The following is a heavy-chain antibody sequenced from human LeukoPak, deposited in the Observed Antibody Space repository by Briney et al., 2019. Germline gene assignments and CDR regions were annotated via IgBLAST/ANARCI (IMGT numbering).Heavy chain of an antibody. CDR2: IYNCGST. CDR3: ARFSSGWYLTYYFDY. V-gene: IGHV4-4*07. Sequence: SETLSLTCTVSGGSISRYYWSWIRQPAGKGLEWIGRIYNCGSTNYNPSLKSRVTMSVDTSKNQFSLKLSSVTAADTAVYYCARFSSGWYLTYYFDYWGQGTLVTVSS. D-gene: IGHD6-19*01. J-gene: IGHJ4*02. CDR1: GGSISRYY.